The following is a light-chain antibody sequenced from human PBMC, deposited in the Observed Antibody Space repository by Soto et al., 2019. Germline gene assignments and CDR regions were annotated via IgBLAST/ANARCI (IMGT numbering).Light chain of an antibody. J-gene: IGKJ4*01. V-gene: IGKV3-11*01. CDR3: QHRSSWPLT. CDR2: DAS. CDR1: QSVSSY. Sequence: EIVLTQSPATLSLSPGERATXXXXASQSVSSYLAWYQQKPGQAPRLLIYDASNRATGIPARFSGSGSGTDFTLTISSLEPEDFAVYYCQHRSSWPLTFGGGTKVDI.